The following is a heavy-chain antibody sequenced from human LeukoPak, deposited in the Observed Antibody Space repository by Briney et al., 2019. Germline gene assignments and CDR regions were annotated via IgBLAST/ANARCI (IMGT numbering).Heavy chain of an antibody. CDR3: AKARIAVAGWGNYYFDY. CDR2: ISGSGGST. Sequence: GGSLRLSCAASGFTFSSYAMSWVRQAPGKGLEWVSAISGSGGSTYYADSVKGRFTISRDNSKNTLYLQMNSLRDEDTAVYYCAKARIAVAGWGNYYFDYWGQGTLVTVSS. D-gene: IGHD6-19*01. V-gene: IGHV3-23*01. CDR1: GFTFSSYA. J-gene: IGHJ4*02.